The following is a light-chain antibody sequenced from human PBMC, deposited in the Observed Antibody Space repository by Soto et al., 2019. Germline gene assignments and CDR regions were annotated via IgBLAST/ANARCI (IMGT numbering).Light chain of an antibody. J-gene: IGKJ1*01. V-gene: IGKV1-39*01. CDR3: QQSYSTPRA. CDR1: QSISNF. Sequence: DIQMTQSPSSLSASVGDRVSITCRASQSISNFLIWYQHKPGKAPRLLIYASSILESGVPSRFSGSGSGTDFTLTISSLQPEDFATYYCQQSYSTPRAFGQGTKVELK. CDR2: ASS.